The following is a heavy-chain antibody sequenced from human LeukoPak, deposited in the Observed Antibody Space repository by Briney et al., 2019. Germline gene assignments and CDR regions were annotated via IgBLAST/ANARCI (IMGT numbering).Heavy chain of an antibody. D-gene: IGHD3-16*01. CDR1: GGSINSSSYY. V-gene: IGHV4-39*07. J-gene: IGHJ6*03. CDR3: ARIKKGDYMDV. CDR2: IHFIGIT. Sequence: PSETLSLTCTVSGGSINSSSYYWGWIRQPPGKGLEWIGSIHFIGITYYNPSLKSRITISVDTSKNQSSLSLNSVIAADTAVYYCARIKKGDYMDVWGKGTTVTVSS.